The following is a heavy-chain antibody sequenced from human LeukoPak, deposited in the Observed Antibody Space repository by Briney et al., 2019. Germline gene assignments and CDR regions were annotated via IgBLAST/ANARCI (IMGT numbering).Heavy chain of an antibody. Sequence: ASVKVSCKASGYTFTGYYMHWVRQAPGQGLEWMGWINPNSGGTNYAQKFQGRVTMTRDTSISTAYMELSRLRSDDTAVYYCARVPAEYYYGSGQPYEYWGQGTLVTVSS. CDR1: GYTFTGYY. J-gene: IGHJ4*02. V-gene: IGHV1-2*02. CDR3: ARVPAEYYYGSGQPYEY. CDR2: INPNSGGT. D-gene: IGHD3-10*01.